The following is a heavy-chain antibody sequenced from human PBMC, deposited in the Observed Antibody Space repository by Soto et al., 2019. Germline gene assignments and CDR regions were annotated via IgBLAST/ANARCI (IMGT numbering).Heavy chain of an antibody. V-gene: IGHV3-30-3*01. CDR2: ISRDGSDK. CDR1: GFTFSSYV. Sequence: GGSLRLSCAPSGFTFSSYVMHWIRQAPGKGLAWVEAISRDGSDKYYGESVRCRFTSSRDNSNNTVYLQMNSLRVEETALYYCARDGDPWGQGTLVTVSS. CDR3: ARDGDP. J-gene: IGHJ5*02.